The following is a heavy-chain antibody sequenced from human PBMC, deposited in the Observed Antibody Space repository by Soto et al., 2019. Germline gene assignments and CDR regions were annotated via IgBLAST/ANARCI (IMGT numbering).Heavy chain of an antibody. CDR3: ASGTNGAFFVY. D-gene: IGHD2-8*01. J-gene: IGHJ4*02. CDR1: GFTFSDYY. V-gene: IGHV3-11*01. CDR2: ISSRSSTI. Sequence: QVQLVESGGGLVKPGGSLRLSCAASGFTFSDYYMSWIRQAPGKGLEWVSYISSRSSTIFYADSVKGRFTISRDNVKNSLSLQMNSLRAEDTAVYYCASGTNGAFFVYWGQGILFTVSS.